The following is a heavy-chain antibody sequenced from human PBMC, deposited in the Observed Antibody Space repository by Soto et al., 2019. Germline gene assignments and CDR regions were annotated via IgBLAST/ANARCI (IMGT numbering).Heavy chain of an antibody. V-gene: IGHV3-23*01. CDR2: LSGSGGTT. D-gene: IGHD3-10*01. Sequence: GRNLRIASAASGLSCGRYGMRCVRQSPGKGLEWVSTLSGSGGTTYYADSVKGQFTISRDNSKSTLYLQMNSLRAEYTAVYYCAKDHGTYGPNWIDSWGQGT. CDR3: AKDHGTYGPNWIDS. CDR1: GLSCGRYG. J-gene: IGHJ5*01.